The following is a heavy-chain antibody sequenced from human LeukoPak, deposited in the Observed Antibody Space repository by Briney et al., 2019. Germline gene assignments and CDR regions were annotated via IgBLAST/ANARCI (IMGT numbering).Heavy chain of an antibody. CDR1: GFTFSSYG. D-gene: IGHD6-19*01. V-gene: IGHV3-30*18. CDR3: AKDEIGAVAGLLDY. J-gene: IGHJ4*02. Sequence: PGRSLRLSCAASGFTFSSYGMYWVSQAQGKGLEWVAVISFDGSNKYYADSVRGRFTVSRDNSKDTLYLQMNSLRAEDTAVYYCAKDEIGAVAGLLDYWGQGILVTVSS. CDR2: ISFDGSNK.